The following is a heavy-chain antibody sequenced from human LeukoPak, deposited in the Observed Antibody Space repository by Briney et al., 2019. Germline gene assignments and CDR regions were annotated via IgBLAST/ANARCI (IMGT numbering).Heavy chain of an antibody. CDR3: ERDAEHCSGSDCPRWFDP. D-gene: IGHD2-21*02. CDR2: FGYSGRT. Sequence: SETLSLTCTVSGXSIGSYYGSWIRQPPGKGLEWIGYFGYSGRTNYNPSLKSRVTISVDTSNNQFSLNLRSVTAADTAVYYCERDAEHCSGSDCPRWFDPWGQGTLVTVSS. J-gene: IGHJ5*02. V-gene: IGHV4-59*01. CDR1: GXSIGSYY.